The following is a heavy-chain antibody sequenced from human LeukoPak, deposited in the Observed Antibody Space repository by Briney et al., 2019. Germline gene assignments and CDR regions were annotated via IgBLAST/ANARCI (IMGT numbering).Heavy chain of an antibody. J-gene: IGHJ3*02. D-gene: IGHD1-26*01. V-gene: IGHV1-2*03. CDR2: INPNSGGT. CDR1: GYTFTGYY. CDR3: ARAWEHSVDAFDI. Sequence: GASVKVSCKASGYTFTGYYMHWVPQAPGQGLEWMGWINPNSGGTNYAQKFQGRVPMTRDTSISTAYMELSRLRSDDTAVYYCARAWEHSVDAFDIWGQGTMVTVSS.